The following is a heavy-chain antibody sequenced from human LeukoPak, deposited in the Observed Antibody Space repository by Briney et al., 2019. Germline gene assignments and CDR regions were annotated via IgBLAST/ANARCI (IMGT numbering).Heavy chain of an antibody. D-gene: IGHD3-10*01. CDR1: GYSFNTYY. CDR2: INTDSGGT. CDR3: SRHVVTLVRGVNNRKEDWFDP. Sequence: ASVKVSCKASGYSFNTYYMNWVRQAPGQGLEWPGWINTDSGGTNYAQKFLGRVTMTRDKANSTAYLELSGLRSDDTAVYYCSRHVVTLVRGVNNRKEDWFDPWGQGTLVSVSS. J-gene: IGHJ5*02. V-gene: IGHV1-2*02.